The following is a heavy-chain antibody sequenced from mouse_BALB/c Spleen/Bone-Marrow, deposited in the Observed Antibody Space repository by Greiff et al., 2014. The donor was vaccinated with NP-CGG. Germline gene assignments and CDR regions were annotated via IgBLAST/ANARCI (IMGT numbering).Heavy chain of an antibody. CDR2: IDPANGNT. Sequence: VQLQQSGAELVKPGASVKLSCTASGFNIKDTYMHWVKQRPEQGLEWIGRIDPANGNTKYDPKFQGKATITADTSSNTAYLQLSSLTSEDTAVYYRASYYHGSSYGFAYWGRGTLVTVSA. CDR3: ASYYHGSSYGFAY. J-gene: IGHJ3*01. CDR1: GFNIKDTY. D-gene: IGHD1-1*01. V-gene: IGHV14-3*02.